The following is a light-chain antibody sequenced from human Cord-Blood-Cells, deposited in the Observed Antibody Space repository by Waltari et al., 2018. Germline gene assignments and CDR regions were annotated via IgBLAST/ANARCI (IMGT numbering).Light chain of an antibody. V-gene: IGLV2-14*01. J-gene: IGLJ2*01. Sequence: QSALTQPASVSGSPGQSITISCTGTSSDVGGYHYVSWYQQHPGKAPKLMIYGVSNRPSGVSNRFSGSKSGNTASLTISGLQAEDEADYYCSSYTSSSTLVVFGGGTKLTVL. CDR1: SSDVGGYHY. CDR3: SSYTSSSTLVV. CDR2: GVS.